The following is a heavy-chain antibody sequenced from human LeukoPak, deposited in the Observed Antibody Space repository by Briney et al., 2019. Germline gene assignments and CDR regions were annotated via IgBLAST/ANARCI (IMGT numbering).Heavy chain of an antibody. CDR1: GFTFSNYW. V-gene: IGHV3-53*01. CDR3: ARVGAGSTYGYADC. J-gene: IGHJ4*02. CDR2: IYFGGST. D-gene: IGHD5-18*01. Sequence: GGSLRLSCAASGFTFSNYWMSWVRQAPGKGLEWVSVIYFGGSTYYADSVKGRFTSSRDNSKNTVYLQMNSLRAEDTAVYYCARVGAGSTYGYADCWGQGTLVTVSS.